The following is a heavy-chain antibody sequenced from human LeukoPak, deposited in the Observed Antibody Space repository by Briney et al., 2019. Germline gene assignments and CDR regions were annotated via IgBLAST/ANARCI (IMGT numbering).Heavy chain of an antibody. Sequence: ASETLSLTCTVYGVSISSYYWVWIRHPPGKGLEWIGSISYSASTYYNPSLKSRVTISVDTSKNQFSLKLSSVTAADTAVYYCARDYYGSGSYDYYYYSIDVWGKGTTVTVSS. CDR3: ARDYYGSGSYDYYYYSIDV. J-gene: IGHJ6*03. V-gene: IGHV4-39*07. D-gene: IGHD3-10*01. CDR2: ISYSAST. CDR1: GVSISSYY.